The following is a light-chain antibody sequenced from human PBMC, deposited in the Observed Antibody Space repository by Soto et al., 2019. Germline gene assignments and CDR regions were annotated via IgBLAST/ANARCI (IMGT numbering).Light chain of an antibody. V-gene: IGKV3-11*01. CDR1: QSVSSY. CDR3: QQRHTSPLT. CDR2: DAS. J-gene: IGKJ4*01. Sequence: EIVLTQSPATLSLSPGERATLSCWASQSVSSYLAWYQQKPGQAPRLLIYDASNRATGIPARFSGGGSGTDFTLTISSLEPEDFAIYYCQQRHTSPLTFGGGTKVAIK.